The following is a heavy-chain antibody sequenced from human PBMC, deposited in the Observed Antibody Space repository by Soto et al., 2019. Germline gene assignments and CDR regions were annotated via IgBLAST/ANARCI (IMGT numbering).Heavy chain of an antibody. Sequence: GASVKVSCKASGGTFSSYAISWVRQAPGQGLEWMGGIIPIFGTANYAQKFQGRVTITADESTSTAYMELSSLRSEDTAVYYCARSGDVDTAMVFDYWGQGTLVTVSS. V-gene: IGHV1-69*13. CDR3: ARSGDVDTAMVFDY. D-gene: IGHD5-18*01. J-gene: IGHJ4*02. CDR2: IIPIFGTA. CDR1: GGTFSSYA.